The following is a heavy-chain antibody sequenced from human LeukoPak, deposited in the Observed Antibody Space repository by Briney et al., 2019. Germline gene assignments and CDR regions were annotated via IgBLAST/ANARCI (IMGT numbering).Heavy chain of an antibody. V-gene: IGHV1-46*01. CDR2: INPSGGST. J-gene: IGHJ4*02. CDR3: ARDPGYSSTAFYFDY. CDR1: GYTFTSYH. Sequence: GASVKVPCKASGYTFTSYHMHWVRQAPGQGLEWMGIINPSGGSTRFAQKVQGRVTMTRDTSTSTVYMELSSLRSEDTAVYYCARDPGYSSTAFYFDYWGQGTLVTVSS. D-gene: IGHD6-13*01.